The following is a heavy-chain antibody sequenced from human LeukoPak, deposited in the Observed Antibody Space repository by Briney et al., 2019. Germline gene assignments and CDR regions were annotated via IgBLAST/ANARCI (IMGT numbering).Heavy chain of an antibody. CDR3: AKESTGSSPDY. D-gene: IGHD1-26*01. CDR2: ITGSGDDA. Sequence: GGSLRLSCAASGFTFSNYGMSWLRQAPGKGLEWVSAITGSGDDAYYADSVHGRFTTSRDNSKSTLYLQMNSLRVEDTALYYCAKESTGSSPDYWGQGTLVTVSS. J-gene: IGHJ4*02. V-gene: IGHV3-23*01. CDR1: GFTFSNYG.